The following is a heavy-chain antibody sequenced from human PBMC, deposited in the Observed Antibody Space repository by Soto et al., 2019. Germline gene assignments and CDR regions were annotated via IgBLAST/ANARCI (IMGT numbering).Heavy chain of an antibody. J-gene: IGHJ3*02. CDR3: ALLKTVGGVGGHAFDI. CDR1: GFSLSPGGVA. V-gene: IGHV2-5*02. Sequence: QITLKESGPALVKPTQTLTLTCSFSGFSLSPGGVAVGWFRQPPGKALEWLALIYWDDDKRYSPSLKSRLTITKDTSKNQVVLTMTESDPVATATYFCALLKTVGGVGGHAFDIWGQGTWVNVSS. D-gene: IGHD1-26*01. CDR2: IYWDDDK.